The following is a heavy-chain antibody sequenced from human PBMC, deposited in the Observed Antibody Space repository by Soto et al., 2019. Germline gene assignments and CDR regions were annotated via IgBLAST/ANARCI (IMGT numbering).Heavy chain of an antibody. V-gene: IGHV4-39*01. CDR1: GGSISRSSDY. D-gene: IGHD5-12*01. CDR3: ARCTPYSLALRQPFDY. CDR2: SYYSGST. J-gene: IGHJ4*02. Sequence: SETLSLTCTVSGGSISRSSDYCGWSRHPPGKVLEWIGISYYSGSTYYNQSIKRRGTISVDTSQTQFSLKLSSVTAADTAVYYCARCTPYSLALRQPFDYWGKGTLATAPQ.